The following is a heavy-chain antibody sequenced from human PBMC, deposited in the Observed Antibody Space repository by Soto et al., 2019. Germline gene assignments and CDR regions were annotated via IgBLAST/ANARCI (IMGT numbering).Heavy chain of an antibody. Sequence: QVQLVQSGAEVKKPGSSVKVSCKASGGTFSSYAISWVRQAPGQGLEWMGGIIPIFGTANYAQKFQGRVTITADESTSTDDMELSSLRSEDTAVYYCAREALSQNCSGGSCDYWGQGALVTVSS. CDR2: IIPIFGTA. CDR1: GGTFSSYA. J-gene: IGHJ4*02. D-gene: IGHD2-15*01. CDR3: AREALSQNCSGGSCDY. V-gene: IGHV1-69*12.